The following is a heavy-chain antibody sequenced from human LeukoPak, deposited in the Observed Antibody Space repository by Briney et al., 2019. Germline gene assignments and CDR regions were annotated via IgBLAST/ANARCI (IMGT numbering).Heavy chain of an antibody. V-gene: IGHV4-59*02. CDR1: GGSVSSYY. D-gene: IGHD6-6*01. CDR2: IYYSGST. Sequence: PSETLSLTCTVSGGSVSSYYWSWIRQPPGKGLEWIGYIYYSGSTNYNPSLKSRVTISVDTSKNQFSLKLSSVTAADTAVYYCARGYSSSSWEVDYYYMDVWGKGTTVTVSS. CDR3: ARGYSSSSWEVDYYYMDV. J-gene: IGHJ6*03.